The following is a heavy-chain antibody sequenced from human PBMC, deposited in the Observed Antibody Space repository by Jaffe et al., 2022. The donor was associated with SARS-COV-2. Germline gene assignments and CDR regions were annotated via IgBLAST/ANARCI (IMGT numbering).Heavy chain of an antibody. CDR3: ARRPPCSSTSCHDYYYYGMDV. CDR1: EYSFTSYW. Sequence: EVQLVQSGAEVKKPGESLRISCKGSEYSFTSYWITWVRQMPGKGLEWMGRIDPSDSYTNYSPSFQGHVTISADKSISTAYLQWSSLKASDTAMYYCARRPPCSSTSCHDYYYYGMDVWGQGTTVTVSS. D-gene: IGHD2-2*01. V-gene: IGHV5-10-1*03. J-gene: IGHJ6*02. CDR2: IDPSDSYT.